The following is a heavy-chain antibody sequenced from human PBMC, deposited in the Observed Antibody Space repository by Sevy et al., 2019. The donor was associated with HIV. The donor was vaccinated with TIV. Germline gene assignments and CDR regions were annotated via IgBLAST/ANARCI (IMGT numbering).Heavy chain of an antibody. V-gene: IGHV3-30*04. CDR1: GFTFSTYA. Sequence: GGSLRLSCAASGFTFSTYAMHWVRQAPGKGLEWVAVMSYDGSNKYYADSVKGRFTISRDNSKNTLYLQMNRLRVEDTAVYFCAKKLSPTTVLFDYWGQGTLVTVSS. CDR2: MSYDGSNK. CDR3: AKKLSPTTVLFDY. D-gene: IGHD1-1*01. J-gene: IGHJ4*02.